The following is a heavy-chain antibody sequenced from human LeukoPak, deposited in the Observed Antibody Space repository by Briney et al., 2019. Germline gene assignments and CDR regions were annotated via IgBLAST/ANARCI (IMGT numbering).Heavy chain of an antibody. Sequence: GGSLRLYCVASGVTLSNYAMSWARPAPGKGLEWVSGISSSGSGGNTYYADSVKGRFTISRDSSRNTLFLHMNTLRAEDTAIYYCAKDLRWKWELPNFDYWGQGTLVTVSS. J-gene: IGHJ4*02. CDR2: ISSSGSGGNT. CDR3: AKDLRWKWELPNFDY. V-gene: IGHV3-23*01. CDR1: GVTLSNYA. D-gene: IGHD1-26*01.